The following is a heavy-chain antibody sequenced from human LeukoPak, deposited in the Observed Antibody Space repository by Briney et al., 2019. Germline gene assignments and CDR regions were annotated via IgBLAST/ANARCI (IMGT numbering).Heavy chain of an antibody. CDR2: IYYSGST. CDR1: GGSISTYY. CDR3: ARHVFPGYWFGMDV. J-gene: IGHJ6*02. D-gene: IGHD2-8*02. Sequence: SETLSLTCTVSGGSISTYYWSWLRQPPGKGLEWIGYIYYSGSTNYNPSLKSRVTISVDTSKNQFSLRLSPVTAADTAVYYCARHVFPGYWFGMDVWGQGTTVTVSS. V-gene: IGHV4-59*08.